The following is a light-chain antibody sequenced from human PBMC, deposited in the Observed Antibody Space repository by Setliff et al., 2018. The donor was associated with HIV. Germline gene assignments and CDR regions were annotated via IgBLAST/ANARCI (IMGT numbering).Light chain of an antibody. CDR2: EVS. Sequence: QSALTQPPSVSGSPGQSVTISCNGTSSDVGSYKRVSWYQQPPGAAPKLIIYEVSNRPSGVPDRFSGSRSGNTASLTISGLKAEDESQYYCSSYSSSSTLVFGGGTKATVL. V-gene: IGLV2-18*02. CDR3: SSYSSSSTLV. J-gene: IGLJ2*01. CDR1: SSDVGSYKR.